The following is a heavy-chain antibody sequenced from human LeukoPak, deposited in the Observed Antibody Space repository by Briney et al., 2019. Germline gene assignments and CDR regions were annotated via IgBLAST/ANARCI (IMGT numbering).Heavy chain of an antibody. J-gene: IGHJ4*02. Sequence: SVKVSCKASGGTFSSYAISWVRQAPGQGLEWMGRIIPILGIANYAQKFQGRVTITADKSTSTAYMELSGLRSEDTAVYYCARAPQEYGGRAPEFDYWGQGTLVTVSS. V-gene: IGHV1-69*04. CDR3: ARAPQEYGGRAPEFDY. CDR1: GGTFSSYA. CDR2: IIPILGIA. D-gene: IGHD2-15*01.